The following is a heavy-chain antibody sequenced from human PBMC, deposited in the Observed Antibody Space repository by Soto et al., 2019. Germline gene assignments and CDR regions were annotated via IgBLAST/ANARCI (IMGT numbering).Heavy chain of an antibody. CDR1: AFTFSSRA. Sequence: GRSMRLSWSTCAFTFSSRAMHWFRKGPGKGREYVSAISSNRGSTYYADAVKGRFTISRDNSKNTLYLQMSSLRAEDTAVYYCVKDIFSDFWSGYGRDWYFDLWGRGTLSTASS. V-gene: IGHV3-64D*06. CDR3: VKDIFSDFWSGYGRDWYFDL. D-gene: IGHD3-3*01. CDR2: ISSNRGST. J-gene: IGHJ2*01.